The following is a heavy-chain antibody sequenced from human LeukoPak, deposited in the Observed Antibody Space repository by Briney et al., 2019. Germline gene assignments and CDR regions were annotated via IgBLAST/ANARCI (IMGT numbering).Heavy chain of an antibody. CDR1: GFTFDDYA. Sequence: GRSLRLSCAASGFTFDDYAMHWVRQAPGKGLEWVSGISWNSGSIGYADSVKGRFTISRDNAKNSLYLQMSSLRAEDTALYYCAKDRYSSGWYYFDYWGQGTLVTVSS. V-gene: IGHV3-9*01. CDR2: ISWNSGSI. J-gene: IGHJ4*02. D-gene: IGHD6-19*01. CDR3: AKDRYSSGWYYFDY.